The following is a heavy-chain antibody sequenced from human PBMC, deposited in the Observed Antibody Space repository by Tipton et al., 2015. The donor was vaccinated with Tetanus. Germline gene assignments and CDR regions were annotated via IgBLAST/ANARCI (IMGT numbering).Heavy chain of an antibody. CDR1: GYTFTSYA. CDR2: INTNTGNP. CDR3: ARDPPPVRGVYYGMDV. Sequence: QLVQSGAEVKKPGASVKVSCKASGYTFTSYAMNWVRQAPGQGLEWMGWINTNTGNPTYAQGFTGRFVFSLGTSVSTAYLQISSLKAEDTAVYYCARDPPPVRGVYYGMDVWGQGTTVTVSS. D-gene: IGHD3-10*01. J-gene: IGHJ6*02. V-gene: IGHV7-4-1*02.